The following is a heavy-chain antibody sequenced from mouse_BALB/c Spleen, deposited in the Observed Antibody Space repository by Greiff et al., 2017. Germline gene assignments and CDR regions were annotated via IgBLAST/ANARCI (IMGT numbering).Heavy chain of an antibody. Sequence: VQLQQSGAELAKPGASVKMSCKASGYTFTSYWMHWVKQRPGQGLEWIGYINPSTGYTEYNQKFKDKATLTADKSSSTAYMQLSSLTSEDSAVYYCARRGDYDGFAYWGQGTLVTVSA. CDR3: ARRGDYDGFAY. J-gene: IGHJ3*01. CDR1: GYTFTSYW. V-gene: IGHV1-7*01. D-gene: IGHD2-4*01. CDR2: INPSTGYT.